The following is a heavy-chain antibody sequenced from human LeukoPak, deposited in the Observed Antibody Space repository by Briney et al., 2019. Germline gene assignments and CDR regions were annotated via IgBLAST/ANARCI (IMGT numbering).Heavy chain of an antibody. D-gene: IGHD4-17*01. V-gene: IGHV1-2*02. J-gene: IGHJ6*03. Sequence: ASVKVSCKASGYTFTGYYMHWVRQAPGQGLERMGWINPNIGGTNYAQNFQGRVTMTRDTSISTAYMELSRLRYDDTAVYYCARGATVTTLPHYYYFMDVWGKGTTVTVSS. CDR1: GYTFTGYY. CDR2: INPNIGGT. CDR3: ARGATVTTLPHYYYFMDV.